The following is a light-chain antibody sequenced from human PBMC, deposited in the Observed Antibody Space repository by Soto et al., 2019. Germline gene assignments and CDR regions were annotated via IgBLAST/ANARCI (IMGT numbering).Light chain of an antibody. V-gene: IGKV1-5*03. J-gene: IGKJ4*01. CDR2: KAA. CDR1: QSVSSW. Sequence: DIQMPQSPSTLSASVGDIVTITCRASQSVSSWLAWYQQKPGEVPKLLIYKAASLESGVPSRFSGSGSRTAFTLTISSLQPDDFVTYYCQQYSRNPLTFGGGTNVEIK. CDR3: QQYSRNPLT.